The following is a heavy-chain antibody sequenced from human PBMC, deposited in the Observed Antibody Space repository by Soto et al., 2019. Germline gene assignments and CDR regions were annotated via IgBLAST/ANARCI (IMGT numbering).Heavy chain of an antibody. V-gene: IGHV3-7*05. J-gene: IGHJ3*02. CDR2: IKQDGSEK. Sequence: EVQLVESGGGLVQPGGSLRLSCAASGFTFSSYWMSWVRQAPGKGLEWVANIKQDGSEKYYVDSVKGRFTISRDNAKNSLYLQMNSLRAEDTAVYYCARGFEYVWGSYRYNDAFDIWGQGTMVTVSS. CDR3: ARGFEYVWGSYRYNDAFDI. CDR1: GFTFSSYW. D-gene: IGHD3-16*02.